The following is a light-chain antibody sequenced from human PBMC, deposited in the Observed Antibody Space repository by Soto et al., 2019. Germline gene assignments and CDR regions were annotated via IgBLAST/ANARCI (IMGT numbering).Light chain of an antibody. V-gene: IGLV2-14*01. Sequence: QSALTQPASVSGSPGQSIAISCTGTSSDIGGYNYVSWYQQHPGKAPKLILYDVGTRPSGVSARFSGSKSGNTASLTISGLQAEDEADYYCSSYTPGSTLFGTGTKVTVL. CDR2: DVG. CDR1: SSDIGGYNY. CDR3: SSYTPGSTL. J-gene: IGLJ1*01.